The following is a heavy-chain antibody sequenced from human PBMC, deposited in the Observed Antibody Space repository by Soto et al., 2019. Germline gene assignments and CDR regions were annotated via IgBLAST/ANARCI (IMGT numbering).Heavy chain of an antibody. J-gene: IGHJ6*02. V-gene: IGHV3-48*03. CDR3: ASGVDTDMVYYYYGIDV. CDR1: GFTFSSYE. CDR2: ISSSGSTI. Sequence: PGGSLRLSCAASGFTFSSYEMNWVRQAPGKGLEWVSYISSSGSTIYYADSVKGRFTISRDNAKNSLYLQMNSLRAEDTAVYYCASGVDTDMVYYYYGIDVWGQGTTVTVSS. D-gene: IGHD5-18*01.